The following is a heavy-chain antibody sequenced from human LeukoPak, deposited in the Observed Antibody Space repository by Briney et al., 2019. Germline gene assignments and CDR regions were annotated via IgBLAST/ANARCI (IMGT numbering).Heavy chain of an antibody. D-gene: IGHD4/OR15-4a*01. CDR1: GFSFSNYG. V-gene: IGHV3-23*01. CDR3: ARNRPAGYGYDYGFELQH. Sequence: GRSLRLSCAASGFSFSNYGINSVRQPPGKWLEWVSIISRSGDSTYHAASVEGRFTISRDNSGNTLFLQMNSLRADDTAVYFCARNRPAGYGYDYGFELQHWGQGTLVTVSS. CDR2: ISRSGDST. J-gene: IGHJ1*01.